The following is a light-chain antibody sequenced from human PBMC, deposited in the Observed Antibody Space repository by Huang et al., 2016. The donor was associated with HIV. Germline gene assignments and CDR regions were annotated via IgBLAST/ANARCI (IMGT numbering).Light chain of an antibody. CDR2: DAS. CDR1: QSVSNY. CDR3: QQRNSWPPIFT. Sequence: EFVLTQSPATLSLSPGERATLSCRASQSVSNYLAWYQQKPGQAPRLLIYDASNRAAGIPARFSGSGSGTDFTLTISSLAPEDFAVYYCQQRNSWPPIFTFGPGTKVDIK. J-gene: IGKJ3*01. V-gene: IGKV3-11*01.